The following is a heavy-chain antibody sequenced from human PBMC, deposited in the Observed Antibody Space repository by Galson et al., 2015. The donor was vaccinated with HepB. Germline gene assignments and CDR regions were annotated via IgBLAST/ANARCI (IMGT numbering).Heavy chain of an antibody. CDR1: GFTFSSYA. Sequence: SLRLSCAASGFTFSSYAMHWVRQAPGKGLEWVAVISYDGSNKYYADSVKGRFTISRDNSKNTLYLQMNSLRAEDTAVYYCARGGDYGDYLHRDGRYYYGMDVWGQGTTVTVSS. V-gene: IGHV3-30*04. CDR3: ARGGDYGDYLHRDGRYYYGMDV. J-gene: IGHJ6*02. D-gene: IGHD4-17*01. CDR2: ISYDGSNK.